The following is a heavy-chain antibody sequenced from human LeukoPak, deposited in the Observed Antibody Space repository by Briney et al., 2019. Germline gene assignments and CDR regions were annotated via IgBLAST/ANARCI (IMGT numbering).Heavy chain of an antibody. V-gene: IGHV3-15*01. D-gene: IGHD6-19*01. CDR2: IKSKSDGGTT. J-gene: IGHJ4*02. Sequence: GGSLRLSCAASGFTFSNAWMSWVRQAQGKGLEWVGRIKSKSDGGTTYYTTPVKGRFTISRDDSRNTLFLQMNSLKTEDTAVYYCVTGIAVAAYWGQGTLVTVSS. CDR1: GFTFSNAW. CDR3: VTGIAVAAY.